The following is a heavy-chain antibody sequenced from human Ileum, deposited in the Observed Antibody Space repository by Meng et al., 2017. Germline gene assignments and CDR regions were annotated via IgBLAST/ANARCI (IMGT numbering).Heavy chain of an antibody. D-gene: IGHD7-27*01. CDR2: AGT. V-gene: IGHV4-61*08. CDR1: GGSVSTSDYQ. J-gene: IGHJ4*02. CDR3: ARDHWGSLDY. Sequence: QVQLQESGPGLVTPSETLSLICTVSGGSVSTSDYQWGWIRQPPGKGLEWIGYAGTNYNPSLKGRVTISVDTSKRQFSLKLTSVTAADTAVYYCARDHWGSLDYWGQGILVTVSS.